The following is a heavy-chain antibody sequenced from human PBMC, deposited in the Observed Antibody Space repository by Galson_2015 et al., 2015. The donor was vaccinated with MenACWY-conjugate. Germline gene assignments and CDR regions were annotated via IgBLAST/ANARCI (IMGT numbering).Heavy chain of an antibody. CDR3: ARAPTVTDHAFDI. V-gene: IGHV3-23*01. J-gene: IGHJ3*02. D-gene: IGHD4-17*01. CDR1: GFIFDNYA. CDR2: ISGSGSNI. Sequence: SLRLSCAASGFIFDNYAMSWVRQAPGKGLEWVSGISGSGSNIYYADSVKGRFTISRDNSKNSLYLQMNSLRAEDTAVYYCARAPTVTDHAFDIWGQGTMVTVSS.